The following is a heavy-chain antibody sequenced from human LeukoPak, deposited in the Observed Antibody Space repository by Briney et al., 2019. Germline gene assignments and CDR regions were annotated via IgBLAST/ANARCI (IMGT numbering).Heavy chain of an antibody. V-gene: IGHV1-69*04. CDR2: IIPILGIA. D-gene: IGHD6-19*01. J-gene: IGHJ4*02. Sequence: SVTVSCKASGGTFSSYAISWVRQAPGQGLEWMGRIIPILGIANYAQKFQGRVTITADKSTSTAYMELSSLRSEDTAVYYCARDDGWPFPEVYFDYWGQGTLVTVSS. CDR3: ARDDGWPFPEVYFDY. CDR1: GGTFSSYA.